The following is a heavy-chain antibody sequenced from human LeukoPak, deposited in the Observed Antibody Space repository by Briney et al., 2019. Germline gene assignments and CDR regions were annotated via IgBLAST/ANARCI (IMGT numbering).Heavy chain of an antibody. D-gene: IGHD2-2*01. CDR2: INPNSGGT. V-gene: IGHV1-2*02. CDR3: ARDGIVVVPAAMPDFYSRYYYMDV. Sequence: ASVKVSFKASGYTFTGYYMHWVRQAPGQGLEWMGWINPNSGGTNYAQKFQGRVTMTRDTSISTAYMELSRLRSDDTAVYYCARDGIVVVPAAMPDFYSRYYYMDVWGKGTTVTISS. J-gene: IGHJ6*03. CDR1: GYTFTGYY.